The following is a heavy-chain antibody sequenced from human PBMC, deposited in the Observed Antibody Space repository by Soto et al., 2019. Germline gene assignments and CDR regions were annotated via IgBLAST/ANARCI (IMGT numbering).Heavy chain of an antibody. D-gene: IGHD2-15*01. CDR2: IYYSGST. Sequence: QVQLQESGPGLVKPSQTLSLTCTVSGGSISSGGYYWSWIRQHPGKGLEWIGYIYYSGSTYYNPSLKSRVTISVDTSKNQSSLKLSSVTAADTAVYSCARDVPAATFIGMDVWGQGTTVTVSS. CDR3: ARDVPAATFIGMDV. V-gene: IGHV4-31*03. CDR1: GGSISSGGYY. J-gene: IGHJ6*02.